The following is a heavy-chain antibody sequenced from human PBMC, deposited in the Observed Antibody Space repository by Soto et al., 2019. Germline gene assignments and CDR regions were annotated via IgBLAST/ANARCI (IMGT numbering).Heavy chain of an antibody. CDR1: GFTFSSYA. CDR2: ISYDGSNK. Sequence: QVQLVESGGGVVQPGRSLRLSCAASGFTFSSYAMHWVRQAPGKGLEWVAVISYDGSNKYYADSVKGRFTISRDNSKNTLYLERNSLRAEDTAVYYWAKAISGWYYDLCGQGTLVTVSS. J-gene: IGHJ4*02. CDR3: AKAISGWYYDL. D-gene: IGHD6-19*01. V-gene: IGHV3-30*18.